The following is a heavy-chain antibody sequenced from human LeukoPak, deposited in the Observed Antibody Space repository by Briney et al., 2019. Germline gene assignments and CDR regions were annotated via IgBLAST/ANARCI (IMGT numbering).Heavy chain of an antibody. J-gene: IGHJ4*02. Sequence: SVKVSCKASGGTFSSYAISWVRQAPGQGLEWMGRIIPIFGIANYAQKFQCRVTITADKSTSTAYMELSSLRSEDTAVYYCAREDTENDYVWGSYRYPFDYWGQGTLVTVSS. CDR3: AREDTENDYVWGSYRYPFDY. CDR1: GGTFSSYA. V-gene: IGHV1-69*04. D-gene: IGHD3-16*02. CDR2: IIPIFGIA.